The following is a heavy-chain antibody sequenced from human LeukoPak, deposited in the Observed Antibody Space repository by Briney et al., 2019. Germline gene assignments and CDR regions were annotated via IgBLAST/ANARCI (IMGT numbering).Heavy chain of an antibody. CDR1: GDTFNNNA. D-gene: IGHD7-27*01. Sequence: ASVKVSCNTSGDTFNNNAISWVRQAPGQGLEWMGGIIPILGTANYAQNFQDRVTITAETSTSTAYMELSSLTSHDTAVYYCAVGNWGSSGRKIIEYWGHGTLVTVSS. CDR3: AVGNWGSSGRKIIEY. J-gene: IGHJ4*01. CDR2: IIPILGTA. V-gene: IGHV1-69*06.